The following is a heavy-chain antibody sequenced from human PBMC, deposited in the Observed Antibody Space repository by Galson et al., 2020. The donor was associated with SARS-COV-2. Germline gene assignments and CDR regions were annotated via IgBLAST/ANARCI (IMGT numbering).Heavy chain of an antibody. Sequence: GGSLRLSCAASGFTFSSYGMSWVRQPPGKGLEWVSAIRDSATSTFYADSVKGRFTVSRDNSKNTLYLQMNSLRVEDTAIYYCARGLTVTDTRPHYWGQGSLVTVSS. D-gene: IGHD6-19*01. CDR1: GFTFSSYG. CDR2: IRDSATST. CDR3: ARGLTVTDTRPHY. J-gene: IGHJ4*02. V-gene: IGHV3-23*01.